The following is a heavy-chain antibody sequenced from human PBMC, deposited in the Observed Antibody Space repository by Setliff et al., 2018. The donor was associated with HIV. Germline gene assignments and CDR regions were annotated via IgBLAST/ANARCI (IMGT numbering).Heavy chain of an antibody. V-gene: IGHV4-34*01. CDR3: ARGHGDYVWGSAFDY. Sequence: SETLSLPCDVYGVSFSGYYWSWIRQPPGKGLEWIGEVNHSGSANYNPSLKSRLTISVDTSKNQFSLRLRSVTAADTAVYYCARGHGDYVWGSAFDYWGRGTLVTVSS. CDR2: VNHSGSA. D-gene: IGHD3-16*01. CDR1: GVSFSGYY. J-gene: IGHJ4*02.